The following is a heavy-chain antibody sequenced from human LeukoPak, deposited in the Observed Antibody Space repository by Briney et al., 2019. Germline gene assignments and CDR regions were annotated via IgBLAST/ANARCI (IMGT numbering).Heavy chain of an antibody. J-gene: IGHJ4*02. V-gene: IGHV3-7*03. CDR1: GFTFSNYW. CDR3: ARENSYFDY. CDR2: INQDGSKE. Sequence: PGGSLRLSCAASGFTFSNYWMTWVRQAPGKGLEWVAHINQDGSKEYYMDSVKARFTISRDNAKNSLYLQMNSLRAEDTAVYYCARENSYFDYWGQGTLVTVSS.